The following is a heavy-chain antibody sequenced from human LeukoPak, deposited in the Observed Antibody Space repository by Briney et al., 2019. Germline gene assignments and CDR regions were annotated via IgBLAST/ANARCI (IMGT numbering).Heavy chain of an antibody. Sequence: GGSLRLSCAASGFTFSSYWMSWVRQAPGKGLEWVANIKTDGSEKYYVDSVKGRFTISRDNAKNSLYLQMNSLRAEDTAVYYCATYSSLNRREFQFWGQGTLLTVSS. J-gene: IGHJ1*01. D-gene: IGHD3-22*01. CDR3: ATYSSLNRREFQF. CDR2: IKTDGSEK. CDR1: GFTFSSYW. V-gene: IGHV3-7*01.